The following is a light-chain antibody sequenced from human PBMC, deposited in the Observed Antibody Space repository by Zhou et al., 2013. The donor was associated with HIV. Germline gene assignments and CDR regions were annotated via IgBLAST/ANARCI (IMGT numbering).Light chain of an antibody. CDR3: QQRSNWPPERS. J-gene: IGKJ2*03. CDR2: DVS. V-gene: IGKV3-11*01. Sequence: EIVMTQSPATLSVSPGERATLSCRASQSVRYNLAWYQQKPGQAPRLLIYDVSKRATGIPARFSGSGSGTDFTLTISSLEPEDFAVYYCQQRSNWPPERSFGQGTKLEIK. CDR1: QSVRYN.